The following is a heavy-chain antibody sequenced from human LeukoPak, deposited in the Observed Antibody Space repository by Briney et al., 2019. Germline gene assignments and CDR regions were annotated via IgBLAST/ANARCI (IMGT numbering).Heavy chain of an antibody. V-gene: IGHV4-34*01. CDR3: ARGRRGYSYCFDY. Sequence: SETLSLTCTVSGGSISSYYWSRIRQPPGKGLEWIGEINHSGSTNSHPSLKSRVTISVDTSNNQFSLKLSSVTAADTAIYYCARGRRGYSYCFDYWGQGTLVTVSS. CDR1: GGSISSYY. CDR2: INHSGST. D-gene: IGHD3-22*01. J-gene: IGHJ4*02.